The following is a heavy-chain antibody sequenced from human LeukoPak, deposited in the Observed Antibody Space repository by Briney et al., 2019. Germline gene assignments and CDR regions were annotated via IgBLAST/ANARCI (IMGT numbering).Heavy chain of an antibody. D-gene: IGHD5-24*01. V-gene: IGHV3-23*01. CDR1: GFTFSSYA. CDR3: ARRIQGMAPYYFDY. J-gene: IGHJ4*02. Sequence: PGGSLRLSCAASGFTFSSYAMSWVRQAPGKGLEWVSAISGSGGSIYYADSVKGRFTISRDNAKNTLYLQMNSLRAEDTAVYYCARRIQGMAPYYFDYWGQGTLVTVSS. CDR2: ISGSGGSI.